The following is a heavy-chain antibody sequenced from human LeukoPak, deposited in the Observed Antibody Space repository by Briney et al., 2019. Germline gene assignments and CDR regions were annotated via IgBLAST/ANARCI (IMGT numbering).Heavy chain of an antibody. CDR2: IYNSGST. CDR3: ARDCSGGTCDGPY. V-gene: IGHV4-31*03. Sequence: PSETLSLTCTVSGGSISSGGSYWSWLRQHPGKGLEWIGYIYNSGSTYYNPSLKSRVTISADTSKNQFSLKLSSVTAADTAVYYCARDCSGGTCDGPYWGQGTLVTVSS. J-gene: IGHJ4*02. D-gene: IGHD2-15*01. CDR1: GGSISSGGSY.